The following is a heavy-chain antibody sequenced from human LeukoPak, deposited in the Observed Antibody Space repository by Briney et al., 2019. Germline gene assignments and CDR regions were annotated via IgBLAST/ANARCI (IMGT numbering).Heavy chain of an antibody. CDR1: GGSISSYY. V-gene: IGHV4-59*01. D-gene: IGHD3-9*01. CDR2: IYYSGNT. J-gene: IGHJ6*02. CDR3: ARDLLGVPAGYSYYYYYGMDV. Sequence: SETLSLTCTVSGGSISSYYWSWIRQPPGKGLEWIGYIYYSGNTNYNPSLKSRVTISVDTSKNQFSLKLSSVTAADTAVYYCARDLLGVPAGYSYYYYYGMDVWGQGTTVTVSS.